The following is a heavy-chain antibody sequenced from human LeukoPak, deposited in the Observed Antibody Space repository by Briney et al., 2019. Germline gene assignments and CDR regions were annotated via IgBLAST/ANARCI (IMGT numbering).Heavy chain of an antibody. J-gene: IGHJ4*02. CDR3: ARGINNFDY. CDR1: GFTFSSYA. D-gene: IGHD3-3*02. V-gene: IGHV3-23*01. Sequence: GGSLRLSCAASGFTFSSYAMSWVRQAPGKGLEWVSAISGSGGSTYYADSVKGRFTISRDDAKNTLYLQMNGLRAEDTAVYYCARGINNFDYWGQGILVTVSS. CDR2: ISGSGGST.